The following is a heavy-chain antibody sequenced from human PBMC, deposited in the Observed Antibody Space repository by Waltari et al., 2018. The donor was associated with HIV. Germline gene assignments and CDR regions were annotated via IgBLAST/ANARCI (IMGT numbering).Heavy chain of an antibody. CDR3: SRDTFGEYDY. V-gene: IGHV3-74*01. Sequence: EVQLVQSGGGLIKPGGSLRLSCAASGFSVSSYWMHWVRQTPGKGLVWVSRINIDGSRIDYADSVVGRFTISRDSAKNTLSLQMNSLTEEDTAVYYCSRDTFGEYDYWGQGTLVTVSS. J-gene: IGHJ4*02. CDR1: GFSVSSYW. D-gene: IGHD3-10*01. CDR2: INIDGSRI.